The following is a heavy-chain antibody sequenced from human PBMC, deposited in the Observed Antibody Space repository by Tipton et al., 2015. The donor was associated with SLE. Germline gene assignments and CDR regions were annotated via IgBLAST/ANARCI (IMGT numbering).Heavy chain of an antibody. CDR2: LWHDGSNK. J-gene: IGHJ4*02. CDR1: GFTVSYNF. D-gene: IGHD5/OR15-5a*01. CDR3: ARDGVSTIPIDS. V-gene: IGHV3-33*08. Sequence: SLRLSCAASGFTVSYNFVTWVRQAPGKGLEWVAFLWHDGSNKCYAESVKGRFTISRDNSKNTLYLQMNRLRAEDTAVYYCARDGVSTIPIDSWGQGILVTVSS.